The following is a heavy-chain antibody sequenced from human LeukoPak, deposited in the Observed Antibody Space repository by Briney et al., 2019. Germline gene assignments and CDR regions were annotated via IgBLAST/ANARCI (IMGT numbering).Heavy chain of an antibody. CDR3: VSAHYYYDSSGYWNFDY. J-gene: IGHJ4*02. CDR1: GYSFTNYW. D-gene: IGHD3-22*01. Sequence: GESLKISCKGSGYSFTNYWIGWVRQMPGKGLEWMGTIYPDDSDTRYSPSFQGHVTISADKSISTAYLEWSGLKASDTAMYYCVSAHYYYDSSGYWNFDYWGQGTLVTVSS. V-gene: IGHV5-51*01. CDR2: IYPDDSDT.